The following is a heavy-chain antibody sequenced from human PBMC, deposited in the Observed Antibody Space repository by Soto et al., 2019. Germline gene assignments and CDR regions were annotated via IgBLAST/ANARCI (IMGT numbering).Heavy chain of an antibody. CDR3: ASRGIVVVITDPYYGMDV. CDR1: GGTFSSYA. J-gene: IGHJ6*02. CDR2: IIPIFGTA. V-gene: IGHV1-69*13. D-gene: IGHD3-22*01. Sequence: ASVKVSCKASGGTFSSYAISWVRQAPGQGLEWMGGIIPIFGTANYAQKFQGRVTITADESTSTAYMELSSLRSEDTAVYYCASRGIVVVITDPYYGMDVWGQGTTVTVSS.